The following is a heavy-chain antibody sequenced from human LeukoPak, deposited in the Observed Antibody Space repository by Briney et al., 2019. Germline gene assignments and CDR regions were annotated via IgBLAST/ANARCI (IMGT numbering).Heavy chain of an antibody. Sequence: GGSLRLSCAASGFTFGGYWMSWVRQAPGKGLEWVAIIKSDGGEKYYVDSVKGRFTISRDNAKDSLYLQMNSPRADDTAVYYCARHPARGTTDYWGQGTLVTVSS. J-gene: IGHJ4*02. CDR3: ARHPARGTTDY. CDR2: IKSDGGEK. D-gene: IGHD1-14*01. V-gene: IGHV3-7*01. CDR1: GFTFGGYW.